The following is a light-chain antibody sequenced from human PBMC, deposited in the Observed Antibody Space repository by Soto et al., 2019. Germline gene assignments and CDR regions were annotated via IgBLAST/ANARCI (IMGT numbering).Light chain of an antibody. V-gene: IGKV3-20*01. CDR1: QSVSNNY. Sequence: EIVLTQSPGTLSLSPGERDTLSCRASQSVSNNYLAWYQQKPGQAPRLLIYGASNRATGIPDRFSGSGSGTYFTITSSRLEPEDFAVYYCQQYGSSRTFGQGTKVEIK. CDR2: GAS. CDR3: QQYGSSRT. J-gene: IGKJ1*01.